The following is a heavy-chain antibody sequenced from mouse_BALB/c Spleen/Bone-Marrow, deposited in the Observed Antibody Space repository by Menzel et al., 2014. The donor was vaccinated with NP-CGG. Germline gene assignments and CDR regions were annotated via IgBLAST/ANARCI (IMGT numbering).Heavy chain of an antibody. CDR3: ARGYYGSSYPFDY. J-gene: IGHJ2*01. CDR2: ISDGGSYT. D-gene: IGHD1-1*01. V-gene: IGHV5-4*02. Sequence: EVKLMECGGGLVKPGGSLKLSCAASGFTFSDYYMYWVRQTPEKRLEWVATISDGGSYTYYPDSVKGRFTISRDNAKNNLYLQMSSLKSEDTAMYYCARGYYGSSYPFDYWGQGTTLTVSS. CDR1: GFTFSDYY.